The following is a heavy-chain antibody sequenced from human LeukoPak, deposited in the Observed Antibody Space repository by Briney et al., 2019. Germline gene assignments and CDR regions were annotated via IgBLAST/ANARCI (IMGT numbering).Heavy chain of an antibody. CDR2: IYYSGST. CDR3: ARAYYYDSSGYYRGHDAFDI. CDR1: GGSISSYY. D-gene: IGHD3-22*01. J-gene: IGHJ3*02. V-gene: IGHV4-59*12. Sequence: SETLSLTCTVSGGSISSYYWSWIRQPPGKGLEWIGYIYYSGSTDYNPSLKSRVTISVDTSKNQFSLKLSSVTAADTAVYYCARAYYYDSSGYYRGHDAFDIWGQGTMVTVSS.